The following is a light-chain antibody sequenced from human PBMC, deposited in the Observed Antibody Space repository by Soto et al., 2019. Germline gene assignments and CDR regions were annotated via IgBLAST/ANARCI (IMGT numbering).Light chain of an antibody. J-gene: IGKJ4*01. CDR3: QQSINWPLT. CDR2: DAS. V-gene: IGKV3-11*02. Sequence: EIVLTQSPATLSLFPGXSATLSCTTSQSVSRFLGWYQLKPGQSPRLLIYDASNRATGTPARFSGGGVGRNFSLTISSLEPEDFAIYYCQQSINWPLTFGGGTKVDIK. CDR1: QSVSRF.